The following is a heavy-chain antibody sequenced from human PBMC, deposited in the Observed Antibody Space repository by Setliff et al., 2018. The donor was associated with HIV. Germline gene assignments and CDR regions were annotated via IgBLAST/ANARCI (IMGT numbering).Heavy chain of an antibody. D-gene: IGHD2-21*02. V-gene: IGHV4-4*09. CDR3: ARLSGDYYYFDY. J-gene: IGHJ4*02. CDR2: IYTSGST. CDR1: GGSISSYY. Sequence: SETLSLTCTVSGGSISSYYWSWIRQPPGKGLEWIGYIYTSGSTNYNPSLKSRVTISLDTSKNQFSLKVTSVTAADTAVYYCARLSGDYYYFDYWGQGTLVTVSS.